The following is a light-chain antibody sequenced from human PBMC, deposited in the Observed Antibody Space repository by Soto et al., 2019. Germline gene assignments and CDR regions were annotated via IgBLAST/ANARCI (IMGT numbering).Light chain of an antibody. J-gene: IGLJ2*01. CDR3: GTWDSSLSAGV. CDR1: SSNIENNY. CDR2: DNN. Sequence: QSVLTQPPSVSAAPGQKVTISCSGSSSNIENNYVSWYQQLTGTAPKLLLYDNNKLPSGIPDRFSGSKSGTSATLGITGLQTGDEAVYYCGTWDSSLSAGVFGGGTKLTVL. V-gene: IGLV1-51*01.